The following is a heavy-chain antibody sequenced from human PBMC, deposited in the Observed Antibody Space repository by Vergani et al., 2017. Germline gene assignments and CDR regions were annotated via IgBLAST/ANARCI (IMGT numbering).Heavy chain of an antibody. J-gene: IGHJ4*02. CDR3: ARDTVTGSRYVNY. V-gene: IGHV3-30*02. CDR1: GFTLSNYG. Sequence: QVQLVESGGGVVQPGGSLRLSCGASGFTLSNYGMHWVRQAPGKGLEWVTFIWYDGSNTYYADSVKGRFTISRDNSKNTLFLQKNRLTPEDTAVYYCARDTVTGSRYVNYGGRETLVTVSS. CDR2: IWYDGSNT. D-gene: IGHD6-19*01.